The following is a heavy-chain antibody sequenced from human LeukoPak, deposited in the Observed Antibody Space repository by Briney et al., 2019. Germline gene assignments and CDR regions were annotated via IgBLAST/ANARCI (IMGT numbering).Heavy chain of an antibody. Sequence: SLRLACAAAAFTFSSYCMHCVRQAPGKVLEWVAVIWYDGSNKYYADSVKGRFTISRDNSKNTLYLQMNSLRAEDTAVYYCASRQYGSGVLGYWGQGTLVTVSS. CDR1: AFTFSSYC. V-gene: IGHV3-33*01. CDR2: IWYDGSNK. CDR3: ASRQYGSGVLGY. D-gene: IGHD3-10*01. J-gene: IGHJ4*02.